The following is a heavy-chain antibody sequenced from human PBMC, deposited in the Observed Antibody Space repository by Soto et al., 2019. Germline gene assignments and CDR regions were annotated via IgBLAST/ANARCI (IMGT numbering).Heavy chain of an antibody. CDR1: GYTFTCYN. J-gene: IGHJ6*02. V-gene: IGHV1-2*02. CDR2: INPNSGGT. D-gene: IGHD6-13*01. CDR3: ARAYSSDDV. Sequence: QVQLVQSGAEVKKPGASVKVSCKASGYTFTCYNLHWVRQAPGQGLEWMGWINPNSGGTNYAQKFQGRVTMTRDTSISTAYMEMNRLRSDDTAVYYCARAYSSDDVWGQGTTVTVSS.